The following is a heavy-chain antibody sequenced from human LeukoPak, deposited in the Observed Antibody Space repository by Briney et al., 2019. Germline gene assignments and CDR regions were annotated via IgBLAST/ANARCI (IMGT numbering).Heavy chain of an antibody. CDR2: INPDGNKK. J-gene: IGHJ4*02. CDR3: ARDLAYSRLDY. V-gene: IGHV3-7*01. D-gene: IGHD5-18*01. Sequence: GGSLRLSCAASGFTFSSYSMDWVRQAPGKGLEWVASINPDGNKKYSADSVKGRFTISRDNAENSLYLQMNSLRVEDTAFYYCARDLAYSRLDYWGQGMLVTVSS. CDR1: GFTFSSYS.